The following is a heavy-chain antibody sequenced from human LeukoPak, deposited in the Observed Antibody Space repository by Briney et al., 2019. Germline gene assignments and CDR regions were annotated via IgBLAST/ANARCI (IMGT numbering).Heavy chain of an antibody. CDR2: ISASGGST. V-gene: IGHV3-23*01. CDR3: AKGQYNWNDHCDY. D-gene: IGHD1-20*01. CDR1: GFTFSSYA. J-gene: IGHJ4*02. Sequence: PGGSLRLSCAASGFTFSSYAMSWVRHAPGKGQESVSTISASGGSTYYADSVKGRFTISRDNSQNTLYLLMNSLRADDTAEYFCAKGQYNWNDHCDYWGQGTLVSVSS.